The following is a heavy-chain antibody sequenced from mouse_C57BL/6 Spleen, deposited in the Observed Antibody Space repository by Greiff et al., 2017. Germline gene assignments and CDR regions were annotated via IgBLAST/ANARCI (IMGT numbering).Heavy chain of an antibody. CDR3: ARDYYGSSYDYFDY. Sequence: QVQLKESGAELATPGASVKLSCKASGYTFTSYWMHWVKQRPGKGLEWIGYIYPSRGYTKYNQKFKDKDTLTADKSSSTAYMQLSSLTYEDSAVYYCARDYYGSSYDYFDYWGQGTTLTVSS. CDR2: IYPSRGYT. D-gene: IGHD1-1*01. V-gene: IGHV1-7*01. CDR1: GYTFTSYW. J-gene: IGHJ2*01.